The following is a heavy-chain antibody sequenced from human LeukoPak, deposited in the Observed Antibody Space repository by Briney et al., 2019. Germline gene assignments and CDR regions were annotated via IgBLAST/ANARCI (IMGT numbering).Heavy chain of an antibody. CDR1: GGSICSTTDS. J-gene: IGHJ4*02. V-gene: IGHV4-39*07. Sequence: PSETLSLTCTVSGGSICSTTDSWGWLRQPPGEGLEWIGTISYSGSSYNNPSLKSRVAISVDTSKNQFSLKLHSVTAADTAVYYCARVFRAPNDADYWGQGVLVTVSS. D-gene: IGHD3-16*01. CDR2: ISYSGSS. CDR3: ARVFRAPNDADY.